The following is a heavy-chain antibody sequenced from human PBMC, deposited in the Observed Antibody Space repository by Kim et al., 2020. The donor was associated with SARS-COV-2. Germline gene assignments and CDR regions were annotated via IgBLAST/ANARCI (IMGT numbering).Heavy chain of an antibody. CDR2: ISAYNGNT. J-gene: IGHJ4*02. CDR1: GYTFTSYG. D-gene: IGHD3-22*01. Sequence: ASVKVSCKASGYTFTSYGISWVRQAPGQGLEWMGWISAYNGNTNYAQKLQGRVTMTTDTSTSTAYMELRSLRSDDTAVYYCARSPISLYYYDEDFDYWGQGTLVTVSS. CDR3: ARSPISLYYYDEDFDY. V-gene: IGHV1-18*01.